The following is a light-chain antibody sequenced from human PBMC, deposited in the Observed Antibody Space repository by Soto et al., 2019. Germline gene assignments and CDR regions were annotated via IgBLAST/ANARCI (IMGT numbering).Light chain of an antibody. Sequence: IQLTQSPSSLSASEGDRVIITCRASQGISSYLAWYQQKPGKAPKLLVYAAFTLQSGVPSRFSGSGSGTDFTLTISSLQPEDFATYFCQQFNSYPRTFGPGTKVDIK. CDR2: AAF. CDR1: QGISSY. J-gene: IGKJ3*01. V-gene: IGKV1-9*01. CDR3: QQFNSYPRT.